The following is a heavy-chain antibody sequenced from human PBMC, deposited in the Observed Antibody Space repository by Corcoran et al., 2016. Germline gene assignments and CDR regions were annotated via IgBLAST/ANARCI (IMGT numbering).Heavy chain of an antibody. Sequence: EVQLVQSGAEVKKSGESLRISCKCSGYRFNTYWIAWVRQVPGKGLEWMGLIYPSDSDTRYSPSFQGQVTISVDKSITTAYLQWSSLKASDTAMYDCARQITLSQGHDAFDIWGQGTMVTVSS. D-gene: IGHD3-10*02. J-gene: IGHJ3*02. CDR2: IYPSDSDT. CDR1: GYRFNTYW. CDR3: ARQITLSQGHDAFDI. V-gene: IGHV5-51*01.